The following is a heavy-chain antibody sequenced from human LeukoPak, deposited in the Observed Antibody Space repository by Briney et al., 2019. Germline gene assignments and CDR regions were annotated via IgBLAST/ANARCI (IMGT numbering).Heavy chain of an antibody. CDR3: VRHLSDITSCPNY. CDR1: GYTFATYW. CDR2: IHPGDSRT. D-gene: IGHD2-2*01. Sequence: GESLKISSKGSGYTFATYWIGWVRQMPGKGLEWMGIIHPGDSRTTYSPSFQGQVTISADKSIRTAYLQWNSLKASDTAIYYCVRHLSDITSCPNYWGPGTLITVAS. V-gene: IGHV5-51*01. J-gene: IGHJ4*02.